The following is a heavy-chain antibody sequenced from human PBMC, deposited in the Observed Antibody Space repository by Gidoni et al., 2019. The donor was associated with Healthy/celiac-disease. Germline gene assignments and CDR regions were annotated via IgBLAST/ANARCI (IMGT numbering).Heavy chain of an antibody. CDR1: GFTFDDYA. J-gene: IGHJ6*02. D-gene: IGHD3-10*01. V-gene: IGHV3-43D*04. CDR2: ISWDGGST. CDR3: AKDFYGSGSSPSYGMDV. Sequence: EVQLVESGGVVVQPGGSLRLSCAASGFTFDDYAMHWVRQAPGKGLEWVSLISWDGGSTYYADSVKGRFTISRDNSKNSLYLQMNSLRAEDTALYYCAKDFYGSGSSPSYGMDVWGQGTTVTVSS.